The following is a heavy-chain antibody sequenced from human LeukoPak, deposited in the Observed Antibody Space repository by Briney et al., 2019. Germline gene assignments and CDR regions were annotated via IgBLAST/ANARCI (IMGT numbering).Heavy chain of an antibody. CDR2: INHSGST. CDR3: ARGRGTMVREPPMDV. CDR1: GGSFSGYY. D-gene: IGHD3-10*01. J-gene: IGHJ6*02. Sequence: SETLSLTCAVYGGSFSGYYWSWIRQPPGKGLEWIGEINHSGSTNYNPSLKSRVTISVDTSKNQFSLKLSSVTAADTAVYYCARGRGTMVREPPMDVWGQGTTVTVSS. V-gene: IGHV4-34*01.